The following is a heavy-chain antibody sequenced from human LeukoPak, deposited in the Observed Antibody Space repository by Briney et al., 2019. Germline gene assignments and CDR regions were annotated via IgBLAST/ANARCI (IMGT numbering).Heavy chain of an antibody. CDR2: IQQDGSEI. V-gene: IGHV3-7*01. CDR3: ARDRVPATGRFDY. D-gene: IGHD6-13*01. J-gene: IGHJ4*02. Sequence: PGGSLRRSCAAAGLTFSSYWKNWVRQAPGKGLEWVANIQQDGSEIYYVDSVKGRFTISRDNAKNSLYLQMNTLRAEDTAVYYCARDRVPATGRFDYWGQGTLVTVSS. CDR1: GLTFSSYW.